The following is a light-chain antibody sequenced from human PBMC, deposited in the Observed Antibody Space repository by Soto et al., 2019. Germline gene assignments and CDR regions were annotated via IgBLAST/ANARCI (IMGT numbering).Light chain of an antibody. J-gene: IGKJ1*01. CDR3: QHYHDYPWT. CDR2: DAS. V-gene: IGKV1-5*01. CDR1: QSISAW. Sequence: DIQMTQSPSTLSASVGDRVTITCRASQSISAWLAWYQQKPGEAPTLLIYDASSLESGVPSRFSGGGSETEFTLTISSLQPDVVATYYCQHYHDYPWTFGQGTNVEIK.